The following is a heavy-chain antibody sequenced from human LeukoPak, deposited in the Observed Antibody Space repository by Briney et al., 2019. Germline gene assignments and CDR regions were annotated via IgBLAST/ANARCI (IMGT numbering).Heavy chain of an antibody. CDR2: IIPIFGTA. CDR1: AGTFSSYA. V-gene: IGHV1-69*05. Sequence: SVKVSCKASAGTFSSYAISWARQAPGQGLEWMGGIIPIFGTANYAQKFQGRVTITTDESTSTAYMELSSLRSEDTAVYYCARGGSSGYFDYWGQGTLVTVSS. D-gene: IGHD3-22*01. CDR3: ARGGSSGYFDY. J-gene: IGHJ4*02.